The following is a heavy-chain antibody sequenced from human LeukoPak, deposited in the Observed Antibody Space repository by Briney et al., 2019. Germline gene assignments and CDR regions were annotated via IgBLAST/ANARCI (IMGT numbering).Heavy chain of an antibody. CDR1: GFTFSSYG. CDR2: MSYDGSNK. CDR3: AKEDYGDYGLHWYFDL. V-gene: IGHV3-30*18. Sequence: GGSLRLSCAASGFTFSSYGMHWVRQAPGKGLEWVAVMSYDGSNKYYADSVKGRFTISRDNSKNTLYLQMNSLRAEDTAVYYCAKEDYGDYGLHWYFDLWGRGTLVTVSS. J-gene: IGHJ2*01. D-gene: IGHD4-17*01.